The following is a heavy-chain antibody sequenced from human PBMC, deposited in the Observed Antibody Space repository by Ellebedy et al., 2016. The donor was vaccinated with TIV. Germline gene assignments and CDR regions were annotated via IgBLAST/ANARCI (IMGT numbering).Heavy chain of an antibody. V-gene: IGHV6-1*01. CDR2: TYYRSKWYN. J-gene: IGHJ6*02. Sequence: SETLSLTCAISGDSVSSNSAAWNWIRQSPSRGLEWLARTYYRSKWYNDYAVSVKSRIIINPDTSKNQLSLQLNSVTPEDTAVYYCARAVRNWNYRGGYYHTMDVWGQGTTVTVSS. D-gene: IGHD1-7*01. CDR3: ARAVRNWNYRGGYYHTMDV. CDR1: GDSVSSNSAA.